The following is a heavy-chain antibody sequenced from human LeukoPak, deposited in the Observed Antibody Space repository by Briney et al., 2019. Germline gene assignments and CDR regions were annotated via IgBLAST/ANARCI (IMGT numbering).Heavy chain of an antibody. Sequence: GGSLRLSCAASGFTFSSYWMHWVRQAPGKGLVWVSRINTDGSSTSYADSVNGRFTIPRDNAKNTLYLQMNSLRAEDTAVYYCARRDGAPNYYYYYGMDVWGQGTTVTVSS. D-gene: IGHD4-17*01. CDR1: GFTFSSYW. V-gene: IGHV3-74*01. CDR3: ARRDGAPNYYYYYGMDV. J-gene: IGHJ6*02. CDR2: INTDGSST.